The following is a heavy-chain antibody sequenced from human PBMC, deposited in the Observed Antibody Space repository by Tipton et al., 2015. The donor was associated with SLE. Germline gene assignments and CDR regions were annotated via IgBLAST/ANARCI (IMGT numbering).Heavy chain of an antibody. V-gene: IGHV3-30*04. Sequence: SLRLSCAASGFTFSVYAMHWVRQAPGKGLEWVAVLSWGGSVEHYSDSVKGRFTISRDDSRNTLHLQMNSLTTEDTAVYYCASTPAECIKGVCPDSRYWFDPWGQGTLVTVSS. CDR3: ASTPAECIKGVCPDSRYWFDP. J-gene: IGHJ5*02. CDR1: GFTFSVYA. D-gene: IGHD2-8*01. CDR2: LSWGGSVE.